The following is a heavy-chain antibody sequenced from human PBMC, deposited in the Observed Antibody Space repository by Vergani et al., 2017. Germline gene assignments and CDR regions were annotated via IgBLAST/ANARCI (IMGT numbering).Heavy chain of an antibody. J-gene: IGHJ6*02. Sequence: EVQLLESGGGLVQPGGSLRLSCAASGFTFSSYAMSWVRQVPGKGLEWVSGISGSGGNTYYANSVKGRFTISRDNSKNTLYLQMNSLRADDTAVYYCAKEFYGSSTSCYEGRGYYYGMGVWGQGTTVTFSS. CDR1: GFTFSSYA. D-gene: IGHD2-2*01. CDR3: AKEFYGSSTSCYEGRGYYYGMGV. CDR2: ISGSGGNT. V-gene: IGHV3-23*01.